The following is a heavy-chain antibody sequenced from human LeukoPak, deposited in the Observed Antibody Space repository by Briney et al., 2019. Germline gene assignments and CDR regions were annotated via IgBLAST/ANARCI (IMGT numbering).Heavy chain of an antibody. D-gene: IGHD3-3*01. Sequence: QPGGSLRLSCAASGFTFSSYEMNWVRQAPGKGLVWVSRINSDGSTTTYADSVKGRFTISRDNAKNTLYLQMNSLRAEDTAVYYCVRNLDFWGDSEDYWGQGTLVTVSS. CDR3: VRNLDFWGDSEDY. J-gene: IGHJ4*02. CDR2: INSDGSTT. CDR1: GFTFSSYE. V-gene: IGHV3-74*01.